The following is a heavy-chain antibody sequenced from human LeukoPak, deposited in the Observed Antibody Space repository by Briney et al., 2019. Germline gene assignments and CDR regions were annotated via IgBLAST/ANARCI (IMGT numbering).Heavy chain of an antibody. Sequence: ASVNVSCKGSGYTSTGYYMHWVRQAPGRGLEWLGWINPNCGGTNYAQKFQGRVTMTRHTSISAAYMELSSLRSDDTGVYYCAREPAADVVVVAATPINNDFWSQGTLVTVSS. D-gene: IGHD2-15*01. V-gene: IGHV1-2*02. CDR3: AREPAADVVVVAATPINNDF. CDR1: GYTSTGYY. CDR2: INPNCGGT. J-gene: IGHJ4*02.